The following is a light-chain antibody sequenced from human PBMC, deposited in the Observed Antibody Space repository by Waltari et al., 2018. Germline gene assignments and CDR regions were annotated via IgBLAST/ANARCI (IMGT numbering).Light chain of an antibody. V-gene: IGLV2-14*01. CDR3: SSYTSSSTLV. J-gene: IGLJ3*02. Sequence: QSALTQPTSVSGSPGQSITISCTGTSSDVGGYNHVSWYPQHPGKAPKPMIYEVVNRPSGVSNRFSGSKSGNTASLTISGLQAEDEADYYCSSYTSSSTLVFGGGTKLTVL. CDR2: EVV. CDR1: SSDVGGYNH.